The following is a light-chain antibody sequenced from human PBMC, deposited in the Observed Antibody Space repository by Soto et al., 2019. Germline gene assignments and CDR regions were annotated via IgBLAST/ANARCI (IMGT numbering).Light chain of an antibody. CDR1: HSVIDYSSNKNS. V-gene: IGKV4-1*01. J-gene: IGKJ2*01. Sequence: DIVLTQSPESLSVSLGERATINCKSSHSVIDYSSNKNSLAWWQQKPGQPPKLLFYGASTRQSGVPVRFSGSGSGTDFTLTISSLQAEDVDIYYWQQYHATPYTFGQGTKLEI. CDR2: GAS. CDR3: QQYHATPYT.